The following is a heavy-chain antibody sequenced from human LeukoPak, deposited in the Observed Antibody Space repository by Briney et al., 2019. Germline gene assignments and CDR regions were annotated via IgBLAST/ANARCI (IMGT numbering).Heavy chain of an antibody. D-gene: IGHD3-9*01. CDR2: MNSKSGGT. CDR1: GYTFTGYY. CDR3: ARSPHILTGENFDY. V-gene: IGHV1-2*02. Sequence: ASVKVSCKASGYTFTGYYMHWVRQAPGQGLEWMGWMNSKSGGTNYAQKFQGRVSMTRDTSINTAYMQLSRLRSDDTAVYYCARSPHILTGENFDYWGQGTLLTVSS. J-gene: IGHJ4*02.